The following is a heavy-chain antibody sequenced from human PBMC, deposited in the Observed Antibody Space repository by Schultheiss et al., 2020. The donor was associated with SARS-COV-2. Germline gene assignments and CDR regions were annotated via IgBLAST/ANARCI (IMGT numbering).Heavy chain of an antibody. Sequence: GGSLRLSCKGSGYSFTSYWIGWVRQMPGKGLEWMGIIYPGDSDTRYSPSFQGQVTISADKSISTAYLQWSSLKASDTAMYYCARHRPYDFWSGYYFTYFDYWGQGTLVTVSS. CDR2: IYPGDSDT. CDR1: GYSFTSYW. J-gene: IGHJ4*02. D-gene: IGHD3-3*01. V-gene: IGHV5-51*01. CDR3: ARHRPYDFWSGYYFTYFDY.